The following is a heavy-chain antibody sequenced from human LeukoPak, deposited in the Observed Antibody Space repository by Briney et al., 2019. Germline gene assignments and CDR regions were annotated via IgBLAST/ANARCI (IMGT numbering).Heavy chain of an antibody. J-gene: IGHJ4*02. CDR3: ATRRFGAFDY. V-gene: IGHV4-34*01. Sequence: WSPQPSKKGLEWIGEINHSGSTNYNPSLKSRVTISVDTSKNQFSLKLSSVTAADTAVYYCATRRFGAFDYWGQGTLVTVSS. CDR2: INHSGST. D-gene: IGHD3-10*01.